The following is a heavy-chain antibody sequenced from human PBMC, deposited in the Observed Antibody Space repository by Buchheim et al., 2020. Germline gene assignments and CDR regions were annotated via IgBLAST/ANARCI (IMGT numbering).Heavy chain of an antibody. CDR3: ARSEYTLFDY. CDR1: ENRFSSQW. Sequence: EVQLVQSGAEVKKPGDSLKISCKSSENRFSSQWIGWVRQKPGKGLEWMGIIFPGDSETRYSPSFQGQVTISADKSFATAYPQWSSLEASDTAVYYCARSEYTLFDYWGQGTL. CDR2: IFPGDSET. V-gene: IGHV5-51*01. D-gene: IGHD1-1*01. J-gene: IGHJ4*02.